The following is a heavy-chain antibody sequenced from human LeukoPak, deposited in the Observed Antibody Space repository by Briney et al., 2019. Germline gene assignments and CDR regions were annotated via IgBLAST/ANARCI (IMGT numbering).Heavy chain of an antibody. V-gene: IGHV3-53*04. CDR2: IYSGGSN. CDR1: GFTVSIKY. Sequence: GVSLRLPCAASGFTVSIKYISWVRQAPGKGREWVSDIYSGGSNDYGDSVEGPFNIPRHNSKNTLYLQKNSLRGQGKAVYYCAREAITMVRGVIMTKWFDPWGQGTLVTVSS. D-gene: IGHD3-10*01. CDR3: AREAITMVRGVIMTKWFDP. J-gene: IGHJ5*02.